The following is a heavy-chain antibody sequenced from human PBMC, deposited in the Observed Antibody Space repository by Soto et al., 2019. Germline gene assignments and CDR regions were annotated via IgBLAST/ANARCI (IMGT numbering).Heavy chain of an antibody. D-gene: IGHD3-22*01. CDR3: ARALVVVTEYFDY. J-gene: IGHJ4*02. CDR1: GFTLSSYW. CDR2: IKQDGSEK. Sequence: GGSLRLSCVASGFTLSSYWMSWVRQAPGKGLEWVANIKQDGSEKHYVDSVKGRFTISRDNAKNSLYLQMNSLRAEDTAVYYCARALVVVTEYFDYWGQGILVTVYS. V-gene: IGHV3-7*03.